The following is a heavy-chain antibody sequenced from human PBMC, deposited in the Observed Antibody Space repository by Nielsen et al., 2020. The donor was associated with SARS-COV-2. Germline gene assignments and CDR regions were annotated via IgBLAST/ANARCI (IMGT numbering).Heavy chain of an antibody. CDR3: AKDPAAGLDY. Sequence: WIRQPPGKGLEYVSAISSNGGSTYYADSVKGRFTISRDNSKNTLYLQMNSLRAEDTAVYYCAKDPAAGLDYWGQGTLVTVSS. D-gene: IGHD6-13*01. V-gene: IGHV3-64*04. CDR2: ISSNGGST. J-gene: IGHJ4*02.